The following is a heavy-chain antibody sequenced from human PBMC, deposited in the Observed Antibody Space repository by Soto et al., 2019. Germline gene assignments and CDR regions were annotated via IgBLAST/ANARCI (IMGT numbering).Heavy chain of an antibody. CDR2: ISGSGGST. D-gene: IGHD6-19*01. J-gene: IGHJ4*02. CDR3: AKLSGYSSGWFMFDY. V-gene: IGHV3-23*01. CDR1: GFTFSSYA. Sequence: EVQLLESGGGLVQPGGSLRLSCAASGFTFSSYAMSWVRQAPGKGLEWVSAISGSGGSTYYADSVKGRFTISRDNSKNTLYRQMNSLRAEDTAVYYCAKLSGYSSGWFMFDYWGQGTLVTVSS.